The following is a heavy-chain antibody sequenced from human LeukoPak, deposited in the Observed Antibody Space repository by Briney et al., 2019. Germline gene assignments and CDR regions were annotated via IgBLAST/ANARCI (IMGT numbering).Heavy chain of an antibody. CDR3: ARGRARVYVSSGYPDY. CDR2: ISAYNGNT. CDR1: GYTFTSYG. Sequence: ASLKLSCKASGYTFTSYGISWVRQAPGQGLEWMGWISAYNGNTNYAQKLQGRVTMTTDTSTSTAYMELRSLRSDDTAVYYCARGRARVYVSSGYPDYWGQGTLVTVSS. V-gene: IGHV1-18*01. D-gene: IGHD3-22*01. J-gene: IGHJ4*02.